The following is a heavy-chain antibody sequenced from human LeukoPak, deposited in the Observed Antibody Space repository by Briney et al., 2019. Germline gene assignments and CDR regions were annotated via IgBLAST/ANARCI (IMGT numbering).Heavy chain of an antibody. J-gene: IGHJ6*02. Sequence: GASVKVSCKASGGTFSSYAISWVRQAPGQGLEWMGGIIPIFGTANYAQKFQGRVTITADESTSTAYMELSSLRSEDTAVYYCARDHGILWWASYYYGMDVWGQGTMVTVSS. CDR1: GGTFSSYA. CDR2: IIPIFGTA. CDR3: ARDHGILWWASYYYGMDV. D-gene: IGHD2-21*01. V-gene: IGHV1-69*13.